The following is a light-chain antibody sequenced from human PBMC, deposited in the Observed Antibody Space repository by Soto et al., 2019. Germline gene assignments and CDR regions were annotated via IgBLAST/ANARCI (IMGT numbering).Light chain of an antibody. Sequence: EIVLTQSPGSLSLSPGDRATLSCRASQSVGGNVAWYQQIPGQPPKLLIFGACSRATGIADKFSGSGSGTDFTLTISRLEPEDFALYYCQQYGSSPPLTFGGGTKVDIK. V-gene: IGKV3-20*01. CDR1: QSVGGN. J-gene: IGKJ4*01. CDR2: GAC. CDR3: QQYGSSPPLT.